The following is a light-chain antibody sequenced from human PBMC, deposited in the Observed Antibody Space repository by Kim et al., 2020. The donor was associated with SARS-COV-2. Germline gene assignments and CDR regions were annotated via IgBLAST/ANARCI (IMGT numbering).Light chain of an antibody. J-gene: IGLJ3*02. CDR1: INKVGNQG. CDR3: SAWDSSLSAWV. Sequence: QTSTRHGAGNINKVGNQGAAWLQQHQGHPPKLVSYRNGNRPSGISGRLSASRSGNTAFLTIAGLQVEDEADYYCSAWDSSLSAWVFGGGTRLTVL. CDR2: RNG. V-gene: IGLV10-54*01.